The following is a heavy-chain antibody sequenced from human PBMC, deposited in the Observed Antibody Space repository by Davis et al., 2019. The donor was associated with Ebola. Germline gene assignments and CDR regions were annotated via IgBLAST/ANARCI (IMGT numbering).Heavy chain of an antibody. CDR2: VNPNSGGT. J-gene: IGHJ6*02. D-gene: IGHD1-26*01. CDR1: GYTFTSYG. CDR3: ARDKVLVGASLNGMDV. Sequence: ASVKVSCKASGYTFTSYGISWVRQAPGQGLEWMGWVNPNSGGTNYAQKLQGRVTMTTDTSTSTAYMELRSLRSDDTAVYYCARDKVLVGASLNGMDVWGQGTTVTVSS. V-gene: IGHV1-18*01.